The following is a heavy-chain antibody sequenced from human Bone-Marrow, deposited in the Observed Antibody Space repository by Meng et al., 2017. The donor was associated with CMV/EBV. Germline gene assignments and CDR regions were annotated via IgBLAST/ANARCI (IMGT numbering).Heavy chain of an antibody. D-gene: IGHD1-26*01. J-gene: IGHJ6*04. CDR3: ARDPSPGSYYYGMDD. CDR1: GYTFTSYG. CDR2: ISAYNGNT. Sequence: ASGKVSCKASGYTFTSYGISWVRQAPGQGLEWMGWISAYNGNTNYAQKLQGRVTMTTDTSTSTANMEPRSLRSDDTSVYYCARDPSPGSYYYGMDDCGEGTTVAFSS. V-gene: IGHV1-18*01.